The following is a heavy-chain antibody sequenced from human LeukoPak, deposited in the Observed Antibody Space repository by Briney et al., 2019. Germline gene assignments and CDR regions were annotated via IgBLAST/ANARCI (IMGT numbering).Heavy chain of an antibody. D-gene: IGHD5-24*01. CDR2: INPSGGST. J-gene: IGHJ4*02. Sequence: GASVKVSCKASGYTFTSYYMHWVRQAPGQGLEWMGIINPSGGSTSYAQKFQGRVTMTRDTSINTAYMELTSLRSGDTAVYYCARATPGGLHGYSFDYWGQGTVVTVYS. V-gene: IGHV1-46*01. CDR3: ARATPGGLHGYSFDY. CDR1: GYTFTSYY.